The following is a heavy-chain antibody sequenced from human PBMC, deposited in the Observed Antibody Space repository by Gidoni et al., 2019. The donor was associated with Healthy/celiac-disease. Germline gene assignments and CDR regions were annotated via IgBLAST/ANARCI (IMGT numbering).Heavy chain of an antibody. Sequence: QVQLVQSGAEVKKPGASVKVSCKASGYTFTSYDINWVRQATGQGLEWMGWMNPNIGNTGYAQKFQGRVTMTRNTSISTAYMELSSLRSEDTAVYYCARGRGVGYYDYIWGSYRLDYWGQGTLVTVSS. CDR2: MNPNIGNT. CDR1: GYTFTSYD. CDR3: ARGRGVGYYDYIWGSYRLDY. J-gene: IGHJ4*02. D-gene: IGHD3-16*02. V-gene: IGHV1-8*01.